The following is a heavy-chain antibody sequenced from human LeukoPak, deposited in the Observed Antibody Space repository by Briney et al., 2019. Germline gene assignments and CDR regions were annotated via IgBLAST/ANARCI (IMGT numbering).Heavy chain of an antibody. Sequence: ASVKVSCKASGYTFTSYDINWVRQAPGQGLEWMGWMNPNSGNTGYAQKFQGRVTMTRNTSISTAYMELSSLRSEDTAVYYCARADIVVVVAASRGNYYYGMDVWGQGTTVTVSS. V-gene: IGHV1-8*01. D-gene: IGHD2-15*01. J-gene: IGHJ6*02. CDR3: ARADIVVVVAASRGNYYYGMDV. CDR2: MNPNSGNT. CDR1: GYTFTSYD.